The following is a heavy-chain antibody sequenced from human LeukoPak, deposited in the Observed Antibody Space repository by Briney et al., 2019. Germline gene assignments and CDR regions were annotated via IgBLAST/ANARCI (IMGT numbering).Heavy chain of an antibody. CDR1: GFTFSSYS. Sequence: GGSLRLSCAASGFTFSSYSMNWVRQAPGKGLEWVSYISSSSSTIYYADSVKGRFTISRDNAKNSLYLQMNSLRAEDTAVYYCARSGPHLDYWGQGTLVTVSS. CDR3: ARSGPHLDY. CDR2: ISSSSSTI. V-gene: IGHV3-48*01. D-gene: IGHD3-3*01. J-gene: IGHJ4*02.